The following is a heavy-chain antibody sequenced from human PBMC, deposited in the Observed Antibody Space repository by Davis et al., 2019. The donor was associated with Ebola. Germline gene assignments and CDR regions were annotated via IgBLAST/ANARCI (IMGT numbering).Heavy chain of an antibody. CDR3: ARGGSGSGWHYFDF. Sequence: GGSLRLSCAASGFTFSSFAMSWFRQPPGKGLEWVANIKQDGSEKYYVDSVKGRFTISRDNSKNTLSLQMNSLRAEDTAVYYCARGGSGSGWHYFDFWGQGTLVTVSS. V-gene: IGHV3-7*03. CDR1: GFTFSSFA. J-gene: IGHJ4*02. D-gene: IGHD6-19*01. CDR2: IKQDGSEK.